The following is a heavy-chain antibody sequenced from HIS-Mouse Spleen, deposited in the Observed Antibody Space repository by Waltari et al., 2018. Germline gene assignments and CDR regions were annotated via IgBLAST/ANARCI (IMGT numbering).Heavy chain of an antibody. CDR2: IKRDGSEK. V-gene: IGHV3-7*01. J-gene: IGHJ4*02. Sequence: EVQLVESGGGLVQPGGSLRLSCAASGFTFSSSWMSWVRQAPGKGVEWVANIKRDGSEKYYVDSVKVRFTISRDNAKNSLYLQMNSLRAEDTAVYYCARDGSNYDYFDYWGQGTLVTVSS. CDR1: GFTFSSSW. CDR3: ARDGSNYDYFDY. D-gene: IGHD4-4*01.